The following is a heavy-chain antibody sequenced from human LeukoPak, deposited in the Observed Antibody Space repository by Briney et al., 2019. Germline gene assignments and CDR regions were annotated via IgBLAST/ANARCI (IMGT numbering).Heavy chain of an antibody. CDR2: IHYSGST. D-gene: IGHD3-22*01. J-gene: IGHJ5*02. CDR3: ARLTDGSGYKGWFDP. V-gene: IGHV4-59*01. Sequence: SETLSLTCTVSGGSISSYYWSWIRQPPGKGLEWIGYIHYSGSTNQSPSLKSRVTIPIDTSKDQFSLKLSSVTAADTAVYYCARLTDGSGYKGWFDPWGQGILVTVSS. CDR1: GGSISSYY.